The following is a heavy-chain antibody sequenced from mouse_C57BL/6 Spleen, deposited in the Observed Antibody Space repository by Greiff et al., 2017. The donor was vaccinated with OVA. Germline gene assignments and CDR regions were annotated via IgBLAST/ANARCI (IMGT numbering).Heavy chain of an antibody. CDR2: IYPRSGNT. V-gene: IGHV1-81*01. D-gene: IGHD1-1*01. CDR3: AREGAHYGSSQYYDAMDY. CDR1: GYTFTSYG. Sequence: QVQLKESGAELARPGASVKLSCKASGYTFTSYGISWVKQRTGQGLEWIGEIYPRSGNTYYNEKFKGKATLTADKSSSTAYMELRSLTSEDSAVYFGAREGAHYGSSQYYDAMDYWGQGTSVTVSS. J-gene: IGHJ4*01.